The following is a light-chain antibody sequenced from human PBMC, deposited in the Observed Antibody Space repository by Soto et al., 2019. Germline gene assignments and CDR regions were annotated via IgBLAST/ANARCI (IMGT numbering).Light chain of an antibody. J-gene: IGLJ3*02. Sequence: QLVLTQSPSASASLGASVKLTCTLSSGHSSYAIAWHQQQPEKGPRYLMKLNCDGSHSKGDGIPDRFSGSSSGAERYLTISSLQSDDEADYYCQTWGTGIGVFGGGTKVTVL. CDR3: QTWGTGIGV. CDR1: SGHSSYA. V-gene: IGLV4-69*01. CDR2: LNCDGSH.